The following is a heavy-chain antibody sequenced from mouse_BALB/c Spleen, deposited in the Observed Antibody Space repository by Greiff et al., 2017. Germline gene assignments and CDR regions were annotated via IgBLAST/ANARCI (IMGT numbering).Heavy chain of an antibody. Sequence: EVNVVESGGGLVQPGGSLRLSCATSGFTFSDFYMEWVRQPPGKRLEWIAASRNKANDYTTEYSASVKGRFIVSRDTSQSILYLQMNALRAEDTAIYYCARGDGYYKGYAMDYWGQGTSVTVSS. CDR3: ARGDGYYKGYAMDY. D-gene: IGHD2-3*01. CDR1: GFTFSDFY. V-gene: IGHV7-1*02. J-gene: IGHJ4*01. CDR2: SRNKANDYTT.